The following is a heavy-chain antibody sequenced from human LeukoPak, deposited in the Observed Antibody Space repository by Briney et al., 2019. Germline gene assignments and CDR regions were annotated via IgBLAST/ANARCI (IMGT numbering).Heavy chain of an antibody. Sequence: PSETLSLTCAVYGGSFSGYYWSWLRQPPGKGLEWTGEISHSGSTNYNPSLKSRVNISVDTYKKQFSLKLSSVTAADTAVYYCARGVVVVAATLYFDYWGQGTLVTVSS. J-gene: IGHJ4*02. CDR1: GGSFSGYY. D-gene: IGHD2-15*01. CDR2: ISHSGST. CDR3: ARGVVVVAATLYFDY. V-gene: IGHV4-34*01.